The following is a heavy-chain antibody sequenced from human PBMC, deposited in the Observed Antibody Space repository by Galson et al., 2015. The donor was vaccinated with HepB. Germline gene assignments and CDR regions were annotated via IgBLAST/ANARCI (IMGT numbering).Heavy chain of an antibody. V-gene: IGHV4-4*02. J-gene: IGHJ4*02. Sequence: LSLTCAVSGGSISSSNWWSWVRQPPGKGLEWIGEIYHSGSTNYNPSLKSRVTISVDKSKNQFSLKLSSVTAADTAVYYCARVTSQEVVGAILKVPWLGGWIDYWGQGTLVTVSS. CDR2: IYHSGST. D-gene: IGHD1-26*01. CDR1: GGSISSSNW. CDR3: ARVTSQEVVGAILKVPWLGGWIDY.